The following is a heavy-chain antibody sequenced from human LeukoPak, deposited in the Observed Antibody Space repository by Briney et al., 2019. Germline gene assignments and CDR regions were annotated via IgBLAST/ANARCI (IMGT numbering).Heavy chain of an antibody. V-gene: IGHV1-18*01. Sequence: ASVKVSCKASGYTFTSYGISWVRQAPGQGLEWMGWISAYNGNTNYAQKLQGRVTMTTDTSTSTAYMELRSLRSDDTAVYYCARDSSSWYAVSFMDVWGKGTTVTVSS. CDR3: ARDSSSWYAVSFMDV. J-gene: IGHJ6*03. D-gene: IGHD6-13*01. CDR2: ISAYNGNT. CDR1: GYTFTSYG.